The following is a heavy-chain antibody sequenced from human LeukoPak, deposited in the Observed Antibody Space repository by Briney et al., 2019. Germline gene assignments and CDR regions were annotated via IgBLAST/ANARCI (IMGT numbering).Heavy chain of an antibody. CDR3: ATYSSRNAREFQS. CDR2: IKTDGSEK. D-gene: IGHD2-2*01. Sequence: GGSLRLSCEASGFTFSNSWMTWVRQTPGKGLEWVANIKTDGSEKYYVDSVRGRFTISRDDAKNSLYLQMNSLRAEDTAVYYCATYSSRNAREFQSWGQGTLVTVSS. J-gene: IGHJ1*01. CDR1: GFTFSNSW. V-gene: IGHV3-7*01.